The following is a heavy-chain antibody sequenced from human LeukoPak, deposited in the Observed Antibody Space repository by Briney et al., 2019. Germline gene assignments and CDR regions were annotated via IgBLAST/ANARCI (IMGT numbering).Heavy chain of an antibody. D-gene: IGHD5-24*01. J-gene: IGHJ4*02. CDR1: AGSLSTYY. V-gene: IGHV4-59*08. Sequence: SGTLSLTCLVSAGSLSTYYWGWIRQPPGKGLEWIGHISYSGTTNSNPSLRSRLTISVDTSKNQFSLILSSVTAAHTAVYYCARRGGYKQFDFWGQGILVTVSS. CDR3: ARRGGYKQFDF. CDR2: ISYSGTT.